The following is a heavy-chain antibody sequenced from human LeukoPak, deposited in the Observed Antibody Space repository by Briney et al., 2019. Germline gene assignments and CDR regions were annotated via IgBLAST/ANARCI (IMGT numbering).Heavy chain of an antibody. CDR3: AKDRSASGSYSWFDP. D-gene: IGHD1-26*01. CDR2: ISGSGGST. Sequence: GGSLRLSCAASGFTFSSYAMSWVRQAPGKGLEWVSAISGSGGSTYYADSVKGRFTISRDNSKNTLYLQMNSLRAEDTAVYYCAKDRSASGSYSWFDPWGQGTLVTVSS. CDR1: GFTFSSYA. V-gene: IGHV3-23*01. J-gene: IGHJ5*02.